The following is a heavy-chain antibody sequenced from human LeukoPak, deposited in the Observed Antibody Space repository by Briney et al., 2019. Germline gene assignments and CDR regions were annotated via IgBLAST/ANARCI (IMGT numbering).Heavy chain of an antibody. CDR1: GLTFSTYA. CDR2: IKGGGGDP. J-gene: IGHJ4*02. CDR3: AKGGHDFNPFYW. V-gene: IGHV3-23*01. Sequence: GGSLRPSCAAPGLTFSTYAMGWVRQAPGKGLEWVSSIKGGGGDPFYADSVKGRFTISRDNSKNTLFLQPDSLRAEDSAVYYCAKGGHDFNPFYWWGQGTLVTVSS. D-gene: IGHD2-21*02.